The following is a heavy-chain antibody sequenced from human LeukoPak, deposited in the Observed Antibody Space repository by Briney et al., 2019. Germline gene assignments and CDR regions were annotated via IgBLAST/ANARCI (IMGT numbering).Heavy chain of an antibody. V-gene: IGHV3-23*01. CDR1: GFTFSSYA. Sequence: PGGSLRLSCAASGFTFSSYAMSWVRQAPGKGLEWVSAISGSGSSTYYADSVKGRFTISRDNSKNTLYLQMNSLRAEDTAVYYCAKGQWVVPATGAFDIWGQGTMVTVSS. J-gene: IGHJ3*02. D-gene: IGHD2-2*01. CDR3: AKGQWVVPATGAFDI. CDR2: ISGSGSST.